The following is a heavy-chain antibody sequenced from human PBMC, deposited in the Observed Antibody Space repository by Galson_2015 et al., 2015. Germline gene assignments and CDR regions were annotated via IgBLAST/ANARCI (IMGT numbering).Heavy chain of an antibody. CDR2: IYSGGNT. J-gene: IGHJ4*02. V-gene: IGHV3-53*01. D-gene: IGHD2-2*02. Sequence: SLRLSCAASGFIVSDNYMSWVRQAPGKGLEWVSLIYSGGNTNYADSVKGRFTISRDNSKNTLYLQMNSLRAEDTAVYYCARGHGYCSSTSCYIPFDFWGQGTLVTVSS. CDR3: ARGHGYCSSTSCYIPFDF. CDR1: GFIVSDNY.